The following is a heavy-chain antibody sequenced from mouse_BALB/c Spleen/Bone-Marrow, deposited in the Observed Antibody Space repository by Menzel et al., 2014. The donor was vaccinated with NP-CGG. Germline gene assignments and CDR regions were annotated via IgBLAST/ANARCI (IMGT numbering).Heavy chain of an antibody. J-gene: IGHJ3*01. V-gene: IGHV6-6*02. Sequence: EVQRVESGGGLVQPGGSMRLSCVASGFTFSNYWMNWVRQSPEKGLDWVAEIRLKSNNYATHYAESVKGRFTISRDDSKSSVYLQMNNLRAEDTGIYYCTTGFAYWGQGTLVTVSA. CDR1: GFTFSNYW. CDR2: IRLKSNNYAT. CDR3: TTGFAY.